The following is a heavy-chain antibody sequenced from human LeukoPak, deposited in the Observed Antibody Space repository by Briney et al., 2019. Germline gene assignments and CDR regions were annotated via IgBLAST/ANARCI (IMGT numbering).Heavy chain of an antibody. Sequence: GGSLRLSCAASGFTLSTYEMTWVRQAPGKGVEWGAFISSRDSATFYADSVRGRFTIFRHTAKNSLYLQMHNLRGEDTAVYYCARDVSSSTRAFDIWGQGTMVAVS. J-gene: IGHJ3*02. CDR1: GFTLSTYE. D-gene: IGHD2-15*01. CDR2: ISSRDSAT. CDR3: ARDVSSSTRAFDI. V-gene: IGHV3-48*03.